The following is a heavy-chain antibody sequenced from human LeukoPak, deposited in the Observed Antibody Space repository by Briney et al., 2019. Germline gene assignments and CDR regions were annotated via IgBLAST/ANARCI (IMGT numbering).Heavy chain of an antibody. D-gene: IGHD3-10*01. CDR1: GGSFSSYY. Sequence: SETLSLTCTVSGGSFSSYYWSWIRQPPGKGLEWIGYIYYTGSTNYNPSLKSRVTISVGTSKNQFSLKLSSVTAADTAVYYCARVKGVGSSSYYFDYWGQGTLVTVSS. CDR3: ARVKGVGSSSYYFDY. V-gene: IGHV4-59*01. CDR2: IYYTGST. J-gene: IGHJ4*02.